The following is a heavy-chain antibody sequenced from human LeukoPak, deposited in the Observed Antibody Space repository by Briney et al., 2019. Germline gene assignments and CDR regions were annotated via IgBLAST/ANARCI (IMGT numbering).Heavy chain of an antibody. CDR2: INTDGSST. J-gene: IGHJ4*02. V-gene: IGHV3-74*01. CDR1: GFTFSSYW. Sequence: PGGSLRLSCAASGFTFSSYWMHWVRQAPGKGLVWVSRINTDGSSTSYADSVKGRFTISRDNAKNTLYLQMNSLRAEDTAVYYCARRDCSGGNCYATPWGQGTLVTVSS. CDR3: ARRDCSGGNCYATP. D-gene: IGHD2-15*01.